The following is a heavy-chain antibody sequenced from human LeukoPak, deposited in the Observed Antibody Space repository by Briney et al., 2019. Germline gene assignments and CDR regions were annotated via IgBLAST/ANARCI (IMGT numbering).Heavy chain of an antibody. CDR3: ARAGGDISSSQDLDY. D-gene: IGHD6-6*01. V-gene: IGHV4-59*11. CDR2: ISYSGST. CDR1: GASISSHY. Sequence: SETLSLTCTVSGASISSHYWSWIRQPPGQGLEWIGYISYSGSTNYNPSLKSRVTISVDTSKNQFSLKMSSVTAADTAVYYCARAGGDISSSQDLDYWGQGTLVTVSS. J-gene: IGHJ4*02.